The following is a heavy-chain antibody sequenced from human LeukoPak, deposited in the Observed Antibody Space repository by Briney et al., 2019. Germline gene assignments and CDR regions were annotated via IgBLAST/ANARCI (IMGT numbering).Heavy chain of an antibody. CDR1: GGFPRGYN. CDR3: ARGLTIFGGVPPRIFGFDP. D-gene: IGHD3-3*01. V-gene: IGHV4-34*01. J-gene: IGHJ5*02. Sequence: PESLSLTRAVSGGFPRGYNWSCIPAPPRRRVGWGGEITNMGGTKYTPPLKRRVTISVDAYKNQFSLKLSSVTAADTAVYYCARGLTIFGGVPPRIFGFDPWGQGTLVTVSS. CDR2: ITNMGGT.